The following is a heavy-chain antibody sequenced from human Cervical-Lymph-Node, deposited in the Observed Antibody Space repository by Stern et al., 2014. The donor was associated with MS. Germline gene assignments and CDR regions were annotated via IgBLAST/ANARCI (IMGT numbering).Heavy chain of an antibody. J-gene: IGHJ4*02. CDR2: ISYDGSNK. CDR3: AKEGQRGYSSGWYGSLFDY. CDR1: GFTFSSYG. Sequence: VQLEESGGGVVQPGRSLRLSCAASGFTFSSYGMHWVRQAPGKGLAWVAVISYDGSNKYYADSVKGRFTISRDNSKNTLYLQMNSLRAEDTAVYYCAKEGQRGYSSGWYGSLFDYWGQGTLVTVSS. V-gene: IGHV3-30*18. D-gene: IGHD6-19*01.